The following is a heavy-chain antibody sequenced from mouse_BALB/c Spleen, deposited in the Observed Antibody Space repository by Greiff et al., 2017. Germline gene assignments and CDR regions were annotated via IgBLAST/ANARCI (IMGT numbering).Heavy chain of an antibody. D-gene: IGHD2-14*01. J-gene: IGHJ4*01. Sequence: EVNLVESGGGLVQPGGSRKLSCAASGFTFSSFGMHWVRQAPEKGLEWVAYISSGSSTIYYADTVKGRFTISRDNPKNTLFLQMTSLRSEDTAMYYCARSGYYRYDDAMDYWGQGTSVTVSS. CDR3: ARSGYYRYDDAMDY. V-gene: IGHV5-17*02. CDR2: ISSGSSTI. CDR1: GFTFSSFG.